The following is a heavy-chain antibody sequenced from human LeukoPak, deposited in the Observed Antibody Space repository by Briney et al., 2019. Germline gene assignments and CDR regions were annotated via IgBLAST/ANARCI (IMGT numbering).Heavy chain of an antibody. CDR2: INPNSGGT. J-gene: IGHJ4*02. Sequence: ASVKVSCKASGYTFTGSYIHWVRQAPGQGLEWMGRINPNSGGTNYAQKFQGRVTMTRDTSISTAYMELSRLRSDDTAVYYCARASETEYYDFWSGYYDYWGQGTLVTVSS. D-gene: IGHD3-3*01. V-gene: IGHV1-2*06. CDR1: GYTFTGSY. CDR3: ARASETEYYDFWSGYYDY.